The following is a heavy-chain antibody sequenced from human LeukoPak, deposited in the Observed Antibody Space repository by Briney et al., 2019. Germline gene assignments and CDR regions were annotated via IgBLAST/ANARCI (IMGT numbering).Heavy chain of an antibody. D-gene: IGHD5-12*01. V-gene: IGHV3-30*04. CDR3: ARGIYSGYDSADY. Sequence: GALRLSCAASGFTFSSYAIHWVRQAPGKGLEWVAVISYDGSDKYYADSVKGRLTLSRDNSKNTVYLQMNSLRVEDTAVYYCARGIYSGYDSADYWGQGTLVTVSS. J-gene: IGHJ4*02. CDR2: ISYDGSDK. CDR1: GFTFSSYA.